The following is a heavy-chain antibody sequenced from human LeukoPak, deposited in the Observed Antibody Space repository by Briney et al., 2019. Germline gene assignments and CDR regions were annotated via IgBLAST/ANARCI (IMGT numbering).Heavy chain of an antibody. CDR1: GFTFSSYR. CDR3: ASVWGSYRYPPDY. D-gene: IGHD3-16*02. Sequence: PGGSLRLSCAASGFTFSSYRMHWVRQAPGKGLVWVSRINSDGSSTSYADSVKGRFTISRDNAKNTLYLQMNSLRAEDTAVYYCASVWGSYRYPPDYWGQGTLVTVSS. J-gene: IGHJ4*02. V-gene: IGHV3-74*01. CDR2: INSDGSST.